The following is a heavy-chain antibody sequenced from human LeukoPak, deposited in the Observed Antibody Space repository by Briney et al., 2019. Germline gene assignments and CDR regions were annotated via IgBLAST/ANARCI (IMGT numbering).Heavy chain of an antibody. CDR1: GFTFSSYW. V-gene: IGHV3-7*05. J-gene: IGHJ4*02. Sequence: GGSLRLSCAASGFTFSSYWMSWVRQAPGTGLEWVANINQDGSVKYYVDSVKGRFTISRDNAKNSLNLQMNSLRAEDTAVYYCAKGSTVLTDYWGQGTLVTVSS. CDR2: INQDGSVK. CDR3: AKGSTVLTDY. D-gene: IGHD4-23*01.